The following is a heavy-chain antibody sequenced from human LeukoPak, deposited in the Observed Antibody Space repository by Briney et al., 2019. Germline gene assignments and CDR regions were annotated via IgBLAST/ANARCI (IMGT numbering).Heavy chain of an antibody. CDR2: IRYDGSNK. Sequence: GGSLRLSCAASGFTFSSYGMHWVRQAPGKGLEWVAFIRYDGSNKYYADSVKGRFTISRDNSKNTLYLQMNSLRAEDTAVYYCARGVGATVYLNWFDPWGQGTLVTVSS. CDR1: GFTFSSYG. J-gene: IGHJ5*02. V-gene: IGHV3-30*02. D-gene: IGHD3-9*01. CDR3: ARGVGATVYLNWFDP.